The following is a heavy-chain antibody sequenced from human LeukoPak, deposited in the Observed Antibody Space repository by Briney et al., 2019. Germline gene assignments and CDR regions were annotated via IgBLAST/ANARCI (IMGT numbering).Heavy chain of an antibody. D-gene: IGHD6-19*01. J-gene: IGHJ4*02. CDR3: AGDHVVAGLLFDY. CDR2: ISQGGTEK. V-gene: IGHV3-7*01. Sequence: PGGSLRLSCAASGFSFSDYWMNWVRQAPGKGLEWVASISQGGTEKYSVDSVKGRFTISRDNAKNSLYLQMNSLRAEDTAVYYCAGDHVVAGLLFDYWGQGTLVTVSS. CDR1: GFSFSDYW.